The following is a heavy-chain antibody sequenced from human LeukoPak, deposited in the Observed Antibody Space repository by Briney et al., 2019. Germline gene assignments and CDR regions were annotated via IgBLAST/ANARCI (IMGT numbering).Heavy chain of an antibody. D-gene: IGHD2-2*01. V-gene: IGHV5-51*01. Sequence: GESLKISCKGAGYTFTNYWIGWVRQMPGKGLEWMGIMHPGDSNTRYSPSFQGQVTISVDKSISTAYLQWSSLKASDTAMYYCVRQEGSASWGYYGVDVWGQGTTVTVPS. CDR3: VRQEGSASWGYYGVDV. CDR1: GYTFTNYW. CDR2: MHPGDSNT. J-gene: IGHJ6*02.